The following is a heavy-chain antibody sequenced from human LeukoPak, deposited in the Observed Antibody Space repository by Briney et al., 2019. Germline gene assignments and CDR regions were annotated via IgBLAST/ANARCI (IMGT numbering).Heavy chain of an antibody. D-gene: IGHD6-13*01. Sequence: ASVKVSCKASGYTFTSYDINWVRQATGQGLEWMGWMNPNSGNTGYAQKFQGRVTMTRNTSISTAYMELSSLRSEDTAVYYCAFDSSLHYYLDHWGQGTLVTVSS. CDR2: MNPNSGNT. CDR1: GYTFTSYD. CDR3: AFDSSLHYYLDH. V-gene: IGHV1-8*01. J-gene: IGHJ4*02.